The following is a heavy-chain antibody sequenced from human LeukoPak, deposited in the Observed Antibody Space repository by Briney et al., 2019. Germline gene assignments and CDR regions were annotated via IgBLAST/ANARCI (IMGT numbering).Heavy chain of an antibody. Sequence: GGSLRLSCAVSGFSSYTFGMSWVRQAPGKGLEWISSFRGDGGSTYYAETVRGRFTISRDKSKNTLYLQMNSLRAEDSAVYFCAKDGYGSGGRWFDPWGRGTLVTVSS. D-gene: IGHD3-10*01. V-gene: IGHV3-23*01. CDR3: AKDGYGSGGRWFDP. CDR2: FRGDGGST. CDR1: GFSSYTFG. J-gene: IGHJ5*02.